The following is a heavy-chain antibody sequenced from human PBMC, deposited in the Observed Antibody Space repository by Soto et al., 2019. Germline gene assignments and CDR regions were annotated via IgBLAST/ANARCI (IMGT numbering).Heavy chain of an antibody. CDR2: ISAYNGNT. CDR3: ARDPIPARNSEIYSYSNYVMDV. V-gene: IGHV1-18*01. D-gene: IGHD2-21*01. CDR1: GYTFTSSG. Sequence: GASVKVSCKASGYTFTSSGISWVRQAPGQGLEWMGWISAYNGNTNYAQKLQGRVTMTTGTSTSTAYLELGSLRSDDTAVYYRARDPIPARNSEIYSYSNYVMDVWGQGTTVPVSS. J-gene: IGHJ6*02.